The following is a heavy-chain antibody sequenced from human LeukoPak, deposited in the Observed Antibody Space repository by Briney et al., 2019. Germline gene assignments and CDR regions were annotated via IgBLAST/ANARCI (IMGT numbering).Heavy chain of an antibody. CDR1: GGSISSSSYY. CDR2: IYYSGST. CDR3: ARGVGELLSYYYYYYMDV. D-gene: IGHD3-10*01. V-gene: IGHV4-39*07. Sequence: SETLSLTCTVSGGSISSSSYYWGWIRQPPGKGLEWIGSIYYSGSTYYNPSLKSRVTISVDTSKNQFSLKLSSVTAADTAVYYCARGVGELLSYYYYYYMDVWGKGTTVTISS. J-gene: IGHJ6*03.